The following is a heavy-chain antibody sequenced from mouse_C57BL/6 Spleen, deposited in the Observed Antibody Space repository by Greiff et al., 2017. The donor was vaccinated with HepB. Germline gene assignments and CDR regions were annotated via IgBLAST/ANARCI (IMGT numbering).Heavy chain of an antibody. CDR3: ASITTEDRYFDV. CDR1: GFTFSDYG. CDR2: ISSGSSTI. J-gene: IGHJ1*03. V-gene: IGHV5-17*01. D-gene: IGHD1-1*01. Sequence: EVKLMESGGGLVKPGGSLKLSCAASGFTFSDYGMHWVRQAPEKGLEWVAYISSGSSTIYYADTVKGRFTISRDNAKNTLFLQMTSLRSEDTAMYYCASITTEDRYFDVWGTGTTVTVSS.